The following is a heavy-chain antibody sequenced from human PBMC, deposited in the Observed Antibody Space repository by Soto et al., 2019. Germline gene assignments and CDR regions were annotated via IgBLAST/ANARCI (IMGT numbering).Heavy chain of an antibody. Sequence: QLHLVESGGGAVQPGKSLRLSCAASKFSFSNYGMHWVRQAPGKGLEWVAVTTYDGGHTYYADSVKGRFTMSRDNSKNMLYLQMSSLRIDDTAVYYCAKDWREGYDTEAYDIWGQGTEVTVSS. J-gene: IGHJ3*02. CDR1: KFSFSNYG. CDR2: TTYDGGHT. V-gene: IGHV3-30*18. CDR3: AKDWREGYDTEAYDI. D-gene: IGHD5-12*01.